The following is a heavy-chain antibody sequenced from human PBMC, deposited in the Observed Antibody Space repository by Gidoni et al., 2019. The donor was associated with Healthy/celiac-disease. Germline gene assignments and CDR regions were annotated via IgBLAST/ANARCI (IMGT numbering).Heavy chain of an antibody. Sequence: QVQLQQSGPGLVKPSQTLSLTCAISGDSVSSNSAAWNWIRQSPSRGLEWLGRTYYRSKWYNDYAVSVKSRITINPDTSKNQFSLQLNSVTPEDTAVYYCARFIDVDIVATRYYYGMDVWGQGTTVTVSS. CDR3: ARFIDVDIVATRYYYGMDV. V-gene: IGHV6-1*01. J-gene: IGHJ6*02. D-gene: IGHD5-12*01. CDR2: TYYRSKWYN. CDR1: GDSVSSNSAA.